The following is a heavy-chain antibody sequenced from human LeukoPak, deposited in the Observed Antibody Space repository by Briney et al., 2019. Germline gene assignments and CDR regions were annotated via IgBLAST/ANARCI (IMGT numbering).Heavy chain of an antibody. J-gene: IGHJ4*02. CDR1: GGSISPYY. CDR2: IFDSGST. Sequence: SETLSLTCTVSGGSISPYYWSWIRQPPGKGLEWIGHIFDSGSTNYNPSLKSRVTILVHTSKNQFSLKLSSVTAADTAVYYCARGYDTYHYSFHYWGQGTLVTVSS. CDR3: ARGYDTYHYSFHY. V-gene: IGHV4-59*01. D-gene: IGHD3-9*01.